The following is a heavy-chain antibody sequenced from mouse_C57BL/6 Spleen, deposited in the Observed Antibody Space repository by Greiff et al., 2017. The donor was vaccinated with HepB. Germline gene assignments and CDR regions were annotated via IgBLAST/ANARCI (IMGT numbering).Heavy chain of an antibody. J-gene: IGHJ4*01. V-gene: IGHV1-81*01. CDR1: GYTFTSYG. CDR2: IYPRSGNT. D-gene: IGHD2-4*01. Sequence: VQGVESGAELARPGASVKLSCKASGYTFTSYGISWVKQRTGQGLEWIGEIYPRSGNTYYNEKFKGKATLTADKSSSTAYMELRSLTSEDSAVYFCARSGYDYDGYYYAMDYWGQGTSVTVSS. CDR3: ARSGYDYDGYYYAMDY.